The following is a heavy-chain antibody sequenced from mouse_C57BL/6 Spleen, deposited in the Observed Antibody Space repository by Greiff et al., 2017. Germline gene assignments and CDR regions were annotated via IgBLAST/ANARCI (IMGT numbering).Heavy chain of an antibody. CDR3: AKEAGTGPAWFAY. V-gene: IGHV1-39*01. J-gene: IGHJ3*01. CDR2: INPNYGTT. CDR1: GYSFTDYN. Sequence: EVKLMESGPELVKPGASVKISCKASGYSFTDYNMNWVKQSNGKSLEWIGVINPNYGTTSYNQKFKGKATLTVDKSSSTAYMQLNSLTSEDSAVYYWAKEAGTGPAWFAYWGQGTLVTVSA. D-gene: IGHD4-1*01.